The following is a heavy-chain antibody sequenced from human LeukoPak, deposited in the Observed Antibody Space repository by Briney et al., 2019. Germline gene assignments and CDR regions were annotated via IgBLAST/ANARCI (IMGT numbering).Heavy chain of an antibody. J-gene: IGHJ5*02. Sequence: SETLSLTCAVYGGSFSGYYWSWIRQPPGKGLEWIGEINHSGSTNYNPSLKSRVTISVDTSKKQFSLKLSSVTAADTAVYYCVTYYFDSSGPKKNHWGQGTLVTVSS. D-gene: IGHD3-22*01. V-gene: IGHV4-34*01. CDR1: GGSFSGYY. CDR3: VTYYFDSSGPKKNH. CDR2: INHSGST.